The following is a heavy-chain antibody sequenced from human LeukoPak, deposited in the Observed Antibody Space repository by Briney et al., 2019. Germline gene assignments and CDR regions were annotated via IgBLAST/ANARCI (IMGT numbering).Heavy chain of an antibody. Sequence: PGGSLRLSCAASGFTFSSYSMNWVRQAPGKGLEWVSYISSSSSTIYYADSVKGRFTISRDNAKNSLYLQMNSLRAGDTAVYYCARAVKGADFWSGYPYYFDYWGQGTLVTVSS. D-gene: IGHD3-3*01. V-gene: IGHV3-48*01. CDR2: ISSSSSTI. J-gene: IGHJ4*02. CDR1: GFTFSSYS. CDR3: ARAVKGADFWSGYPYYFDY.